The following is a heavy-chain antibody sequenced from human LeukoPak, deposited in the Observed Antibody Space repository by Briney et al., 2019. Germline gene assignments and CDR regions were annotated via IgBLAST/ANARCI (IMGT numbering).Heavy chain of an antibody. V-gene: IGHV4-39*01. CDR1: GGSISSGYHY. CDR3: ARGDSSSWSLFDY. CDR2: IYESGRT. J-gene: IGHJ4*02. D-gene: IGHD6-13*01. Sequence: SETLSLTCTVSGGSISSGYHYWGWIRQPPGKGLKWIGSIYESGRTHYNPSLRSRITISVDTSKNQFSLELSSVTAAGTAVYYCARGDSSSWSLFDYWGQGTLVTVSS.